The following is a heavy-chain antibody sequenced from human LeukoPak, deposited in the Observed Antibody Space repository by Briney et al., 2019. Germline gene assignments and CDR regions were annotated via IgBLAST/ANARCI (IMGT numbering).Heavy chain of an antibody. CDR2: ISPSGGST. D-gene: IGHD3-10*01. CDR3: ARLITMVRGVIVDY. Sequence: ASVKVSCKAFGYTFTSNYMHWVRQAPGQGPEWMGVISPSGGSTTYAQKFQGRVTLTRDMSTSTDYLELSSLRSEDTAVYYCARLITMVRGVIVDYWGQGTLVTVSS. CDR1: GYTFTSNY. J-gene: IGHJ4*02. V-gene: IGHV1-46*01.